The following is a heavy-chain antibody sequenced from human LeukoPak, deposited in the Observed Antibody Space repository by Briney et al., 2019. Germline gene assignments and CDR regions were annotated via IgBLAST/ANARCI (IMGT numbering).Heavy chain of an antibody. Sequence: PGGSLRLSCAASGFTFSSYSMNWVRQAPGKGLEWVSSISSSSSYIYYADSVKGRFTISRDNAKNSLYLQMNSLRAEDTAVYYCAKDRSLGISSYWGQGTLVTVSS. CDR1: GFTFSSYS. V-gene: IGHV3-21*04. CDR2: ISSSSSYI. D-gene: IGHD7-27*01. J-gene: IGHJ4*02. CDR3: AKDRSLGISSY.